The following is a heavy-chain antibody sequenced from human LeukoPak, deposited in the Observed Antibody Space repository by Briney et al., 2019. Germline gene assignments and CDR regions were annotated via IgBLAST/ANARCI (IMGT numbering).Heavy chain of an antibody. J-gene: IGHJ4*02. D-gene: IGHD3-22*01. V-gene: IGHV4-39*01. Sequence: SETLSLTCTVSGGSLSSSSTSYWGWIRQPPGKGLEWIGSMNYGGTSHYNPSLKSRVTISVDTSKKHFSLKLSSVTAADTAVYYCTRYDSDTATLDYWGQGTLVTVSS. CDR3: TRYDSDTATLDY. CDR1: GGSLSSSSTSY. CDR2: MNYGGTS.